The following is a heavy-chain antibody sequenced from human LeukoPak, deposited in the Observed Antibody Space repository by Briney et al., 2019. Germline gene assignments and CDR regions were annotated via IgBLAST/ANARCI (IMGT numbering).Heavy chain of an antibody. Sequence: ASVKVSCKASGYTFTGYYMHWVRQAPGQGLEWMGWINPNSGGTNYARKFQGRVTMTRDTSISTAYMELSRLRSDDTAVYYCARDKPVATMWDYWGQGTLVTVSS. J-gene: IGHJ4*02. CDR2: INPNSGGT. CDR3: ARDKPVATMWDY. D-gene: IGHD5-24*01. V-gene: IGHV1-2*02. CDR1: GYTFTGYY.